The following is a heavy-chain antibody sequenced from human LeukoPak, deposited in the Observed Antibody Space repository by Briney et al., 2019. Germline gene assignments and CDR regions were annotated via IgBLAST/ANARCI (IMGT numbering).Heavy chain of an antibody. CDR3: ARGPMLRGVIIRRSKSGYFDY. D-gene: IGHD3-10*01. Sequence: GGSLRLSCEVSGFTSSTYSMNWVRQAPGKGLEWVSYISSSGSTIYYTDSVKGRFTISRDNARNSLDLQMNSLRAEDTAVYYCARGPMLRGVIIRRSKSGYFDYWGQGTLVTVSS. V-gene: IGHV3-48*04. CDR1: GFTSSTYS. CDR2: ISSSGSTI. J-gene: IGHJ4*02.